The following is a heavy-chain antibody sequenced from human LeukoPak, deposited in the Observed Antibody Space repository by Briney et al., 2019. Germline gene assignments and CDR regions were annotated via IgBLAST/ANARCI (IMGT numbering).Heavy chain of an antibody. V-gene: IGHV3-7*01. D-gene: IGHD1-14*01. CDR2: IKQDGSEK. CDR3: ARSPELESAFDI. J-gene: IGHJ3*02. Sequence: GGSLRLSCAASGFTFSSYWMTWVRQTPGKGLEWVANIKQDGSEKFYVDSVKGRFTISRDNAKNSLYLQMNSLRVEDTAVYYCARSPELESAFDIWGQGTMVTVSS. CDR1: GFTFSSYW.